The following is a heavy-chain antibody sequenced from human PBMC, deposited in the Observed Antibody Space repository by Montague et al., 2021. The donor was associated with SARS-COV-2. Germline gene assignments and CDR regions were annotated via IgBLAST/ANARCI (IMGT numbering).Heavy chain of an antibody. J-gene: IGHJ2*01. CDR3: ARRGRLGYRTIAAAGTYWYFDL. D-gene: IGHD6-13*01. CDR1: GGSFSGYY. CDR2: INHSGST. V-gene: IGHV4-34*01. Sequence: SETLSLTCAVYGGSFSGYYWSWIRQPPGKGLEWIGEINHSGSTNYNPSLKSRVTISVDTSKNQFSLKLSSVTAADTAVYYCARRGRLGYRTIAAAGTYWYFDLWGRGALVTASS.